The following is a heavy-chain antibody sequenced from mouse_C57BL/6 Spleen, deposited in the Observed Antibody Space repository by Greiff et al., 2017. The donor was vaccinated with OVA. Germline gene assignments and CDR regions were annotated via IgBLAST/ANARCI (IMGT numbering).Heavy chain of an antibody. D-gene: IGHD1-1*01. Sequence: QVQLQQPGAELVKPGASVKLSCKASGYTFTSYWMPWVKQRPGQGLEWIGMIHPSSGSTNYNEKFKSKGTLTVDKSSSTAYMQLSSLTSEDSAVCYCARETTVFCYWGQGATLTVA. J-gene: IGHJ2*01. CDR2: IHPSSGST. CDR1: GYTFTSYW. CDR3: ARETTVFCY. V-gene: IGHV1-64*01.